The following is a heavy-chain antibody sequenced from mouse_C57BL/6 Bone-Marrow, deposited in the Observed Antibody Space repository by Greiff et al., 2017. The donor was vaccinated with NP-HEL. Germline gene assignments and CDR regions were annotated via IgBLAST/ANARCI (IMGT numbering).Heavy chain of an antibody. CDR2: IDPETGGT. Sequence: VQLVESGAELVRPGASVTLSCKASGYTFTDYEMHWVKQTPVHGLEWIGAIDPETGGTAYNQKFKGKAILTADKSSITAYMELRSLTSEDSAVYYCTRKGYKGFAYWGQGTLVTVSA. D-gene: IGHD3-2*02. V-gene: IGHV1-15*01. CDR1: GYTFTDYE. J-gene: IGHJ3*01. CDR3: TRKGYKGFAY.